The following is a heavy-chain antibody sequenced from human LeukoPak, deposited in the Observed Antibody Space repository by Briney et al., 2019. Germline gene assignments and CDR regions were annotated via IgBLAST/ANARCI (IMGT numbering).Heavy chain of an antibody. CDR3: ARDIGYCSGGSCSDYGMDV. Sequence: GGSLRLSCAASGFTFSSYAMHWVRQAPGKGLEWVAVISYDGSNKYYADSVKGRFTISRDNSKNMLYLQMNSLRAEDTAVYYCARDIGYCSGGSCSDYGMDVWGQGTTVTVSS. V-gene: IGHV3-30*04. CDR1: GFTFSSYA. CDR2: ISYDGSNK. J-gene: IGHJ6*02. D-gene: IGHD2-15*01.